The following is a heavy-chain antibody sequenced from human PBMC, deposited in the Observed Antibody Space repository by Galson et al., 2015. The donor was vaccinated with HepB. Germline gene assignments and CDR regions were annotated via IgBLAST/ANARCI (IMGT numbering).Heavy chain of an antibody. V-gene: IGHV4-34*01. CDR2: INHSGST. D-gene: IGHD2-21*02. CDR3: ARGGVAVTPIVVWYFDL. J-gene: IGHJ2*01. CDR1: GFTFSSYA. Sequence: LRLSCAASGFTFSSYAMHWVRQAPGKGLEWIGEINHSGSTNYNPSLKSRVTISVDTSKNQFSLKLSSVTAADTAVYYCARGGVAVTPIVVWYFDLWGRGTLVTVSS.